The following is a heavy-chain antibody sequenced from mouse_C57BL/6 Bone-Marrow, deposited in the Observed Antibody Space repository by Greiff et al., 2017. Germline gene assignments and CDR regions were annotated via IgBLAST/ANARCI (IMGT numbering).Heavy chain of an antibody. D-gene: IGHD2-5*01. J-gene: IGHJ3*01. CDR2: IHPSDSDT. Sequence: QVQLQQPGAELVKPGASVKVSCKASGYTFTSYWMHWVKQRPGQGLEWIGRIHPSDSDTNYNQKFKGKATLTVAKSSSTAYMQLSSLTSEDSAVYYCAMGFYHSNGFAYWGQGTLVTVSA. CDR1: GYTFTSYW. CDR3: AMGFYHSNGFAY. V-gene: IGHV1-74*01.